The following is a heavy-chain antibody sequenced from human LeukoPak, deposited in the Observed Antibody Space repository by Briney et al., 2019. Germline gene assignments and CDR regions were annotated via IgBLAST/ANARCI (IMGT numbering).Heavy chain of an antibody. CDR3: ARVNTMIVVVPYYFDY. V-gene: IGHV1-18*01. D-gene: IGHD3-22*01. CDR2: ISAYNGNT. CDR1: GYTFTSYG. Sequence: ASVKVSCKASGYTFTSYGISWVRQAPGQGLEWMGWISAYNGNTNYAQKLQGRVTMTTDTSTSTAYMELRSLRSDDTAAYYCARVNTMIVVVPYYFDYWGQGTLVTVSS. J-gene: IGHJ4*02.